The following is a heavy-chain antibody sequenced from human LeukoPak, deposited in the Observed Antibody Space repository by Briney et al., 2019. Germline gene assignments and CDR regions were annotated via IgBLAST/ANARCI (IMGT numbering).Heavy chain of an antibody. J-gene: IGHJ6*03. V-gene: IGHV3-33*06. Sequence: GGSLRLSCAASGFTFSSYGMHWVRQAPGKGLEWVAVIWDVGSNKYYADSGKGRFTISRNNSKNTLYLQMNSLRPEDPAVSYCAKDGEQLVREKYYRDVWGKGTTVTVSS. CDR1: GFTFSSYG. CDR3: AKDGEQLVREKYYRDV. CDR2: IWDVGSNK. D-gene: IGHD6-13*01.